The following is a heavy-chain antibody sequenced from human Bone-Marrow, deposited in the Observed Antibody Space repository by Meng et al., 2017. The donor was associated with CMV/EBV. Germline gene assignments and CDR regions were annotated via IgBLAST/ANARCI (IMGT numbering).Heavy chain of an antibody. V-gene: IGHV3-30*04. J-gene: IGHJ4*02. D-gene: IGHD2-2*01. Sequence: GESLKISCAASGFTFSSYAMHWVRQAPGKGLEWVAVISYDGSNKYYADSVKGRFTISRDNSKNTLYLQMNSLRAEDTAVYYCASDIVVVPAGADYFDYWGPGPLVTGSS. CDR3: ASDIVVVPAGADYFDY. CDR1: GFTFSSYA. CDR2: ISYDGSNK.